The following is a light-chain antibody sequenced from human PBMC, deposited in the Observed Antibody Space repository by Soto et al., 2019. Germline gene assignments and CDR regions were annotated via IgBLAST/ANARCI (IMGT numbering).Light chain of an antibody. J-gene: IGKJ5*01. V-gene: IGKV3-11*01. Sequence: EIVLTQSPATLSLSPGERATLSCRASQSVSSYLAWYQQKPGQAPRLLIYDASNRATGIPARFSGSGSGTYFTLTISSLEHEDFVVYYCQQRSNWPITFGQGTRLEIK. CDR3: QQRSNWPIT. CDR1: QSVSSY. CDR2: DAS.